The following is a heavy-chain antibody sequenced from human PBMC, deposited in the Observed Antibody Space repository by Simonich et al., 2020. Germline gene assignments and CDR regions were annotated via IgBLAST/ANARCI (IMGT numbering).Heavy chain of an antibody. D-gene: IGHD6-13*01. V-gene: IGHV4-39*01. J-gene: IGHJ3*02. Sequence: QLQLQESGPGLVKPSETLSLTCTVSGGSIRISSYYWGWIRQPPGKGLAWIGSIYYSGSTYYNPSLKSRVTISVDTSKNQFSLKLSSVTAADTAVYYCARHAGFAFDIWGQGTMVTVSS. CDR3: ARHAGFAFDI. CDR2: IYYSGST. CDR1: GGSIRISSYY.